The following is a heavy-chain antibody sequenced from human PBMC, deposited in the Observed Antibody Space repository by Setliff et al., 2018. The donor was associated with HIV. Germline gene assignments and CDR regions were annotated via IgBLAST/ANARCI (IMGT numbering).Heavy chain of an antibody. Sequence: PGGSLRLSCAASGFTFNSFTMNWVRQAPGKGLEWVANIKQDGSEKYYVDSVRGRFTLSRDNAGNSLYLQMSGLRVEDTAVYYCARVSCGGTCSNTERYWGQGTLVTVSS. V-gene: IGHV3-7*01. J-gene: IGHJ4*02. CDR2: IKQDGSEK. CDR3: ARVSCGGTCSNTERY. D-gene: IGHD2-21*01. CDR1: GFTFNSFT.